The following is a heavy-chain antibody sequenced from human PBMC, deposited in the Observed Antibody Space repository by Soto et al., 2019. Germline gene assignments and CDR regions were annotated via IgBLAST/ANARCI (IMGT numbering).Heavy chain of an antibody. J-gene: IGHJ3*02. CDR3: ARFIRIPAVDI. V-gene: IGHV4-30-4*01. D-gene: IGHD2-15*01. CDR2: IYSSGST. CDR1: GGSISSDDYY. Sequence: QVQLQESGPGLVKPSQTLSLTCTVSGGSISSDDYYWSWIRQPPGKGLECIGSIYSSGSTYYNPSLKSRVTISVDTSKNQFSLKLRSVTASDTAVYYCARFIRIPAVDIWGQGTMVTVSS.